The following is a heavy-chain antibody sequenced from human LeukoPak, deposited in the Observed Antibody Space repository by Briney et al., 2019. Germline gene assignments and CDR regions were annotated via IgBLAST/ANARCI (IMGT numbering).Heavy chain of an antibody. CDR2: IKQDGSEK. CDR1: GFTFSSYW. CDR3: ARDADYYDSSGYYFDY. J-gene: IGHJ4*02. D-gene: IGHD3-22*01. Sequence: GGSLRLSCAASGFTFSSYWMSWVRQAPGKGLEWVANIKQDGSEKYYVDSVKGRFTISRDNAKNSLYLQMNSLRAEDTAVYYCARDADYYDSSGYYFDYWGQGTLVTVSS. V-gene: IGHV3-7*01.